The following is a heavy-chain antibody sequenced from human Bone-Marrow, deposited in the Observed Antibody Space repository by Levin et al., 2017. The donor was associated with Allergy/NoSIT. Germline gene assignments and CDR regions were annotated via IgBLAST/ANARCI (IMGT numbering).Heavy chain of an antibody. J-gene: IGHJ6*02. CDR1: GFTFDDYA. V-gene: IGHV3-9*01. CDR2: ISWNSGSI. Sequence: SLKISCAASGFTFDDYAMHWVRQAPGKGLEWVSGISWNSGSIGYADSVKGRFTISRDNAKNSLYLQMNSLRAEDTALYYCAKGYYGSGSYYKRDFGFYDYYGMDVWGQGTTVTVSS. CDR3: AKGYYGSGSYYKRDFGFYDYYGMDV. D-gene: IGHD3-10*01.